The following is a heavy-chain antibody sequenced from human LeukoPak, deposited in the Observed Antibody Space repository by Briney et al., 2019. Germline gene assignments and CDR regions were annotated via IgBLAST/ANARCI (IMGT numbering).Heavy chain of an antibody. CDR1: GGSFSGYY. V-gene: IGHV4-34*01. CDR2: INHGGST. D-gene: IGHD6-13*01. J-gene: IGHJ3*02. CDR3: ARTTAAADLGPRVDAFDI. Sequence: SETLSLTCAVYGGSFSGYYWSWIRQPPGKGLEWIGEINHGGSTNYNPSLKSRVTISVDTSKNQFSLKLSSVTAADTAVYYCARTTAAADLGPRVDAFDIWGQGTMVTVSS.